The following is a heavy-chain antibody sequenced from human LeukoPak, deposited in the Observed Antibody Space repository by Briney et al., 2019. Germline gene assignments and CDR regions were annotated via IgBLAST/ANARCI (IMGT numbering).Heavy chain of an antibody. CDR2: ISSSSSTI. J-gene: IGHJ4*02. V-gene: IGHV3-48*04. CDR3: ARDRRFMTPYYFDY. CDR1: GFTFSSYS. Sequence: GGSLRLSCAASGFTFSSYSMNWVRQAPGKGLEWVSYISSSSSTIYYADSVKGRFTISRDNAKNSLYLQMNSLRAEDTAVYYCARDRRFMTPYYFDYWGQGTLVTVSS. D-gene: IGHD3-16*01.